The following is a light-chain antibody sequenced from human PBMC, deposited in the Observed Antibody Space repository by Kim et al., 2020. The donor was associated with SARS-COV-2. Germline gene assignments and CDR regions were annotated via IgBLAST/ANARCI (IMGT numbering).Light chain of an antibody. J-gene: IGKJ2*01. V-gene: IGKV1-39*01. Sequence: SASVGDRVTITCQASQSITTYLNWYQQKPGKAPKLLIYAASSLQSGVPSRFRGSGSGTDFTLTLSSLQPEDCATYYCLQSYNAPYTFGQGTKLEI. CDR1: QSITTY. CDR3: LQSYNAPYT. CDR2: AAS.